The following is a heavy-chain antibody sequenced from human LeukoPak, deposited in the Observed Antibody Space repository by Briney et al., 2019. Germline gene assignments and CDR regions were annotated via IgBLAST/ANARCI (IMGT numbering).Heavy chain of an antibody. D-gene: IGHD6-13*01. CDR2: IYYSGST. CDR1: GGSISSGGYY. J-gene: IGHJ5*02. CDR3: ARARRIAAAGHNWFDP. V-gene: IGHV4-31*03. Sequence: SQTLSLTCTVSGGSISSGGYYWSWIRQHPGKGLEWIGYIYYSGSTYYNPSLKSRVTISVDTSKNQFSLKLSSVTAADTAVYYCARARRIAAAGHNWFDPWGQGTLVTVSS.